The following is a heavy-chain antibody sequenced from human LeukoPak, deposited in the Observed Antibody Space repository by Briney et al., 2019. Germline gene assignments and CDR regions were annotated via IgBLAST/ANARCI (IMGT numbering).Heavy chain of an antibody. CDR3: ASGQDIVVVPAAIDYYYMDV. CDR2: IIPIFGTA. V-gene: IGHV1-69*01. J-gene: IGHJ6*03. Sequence: SVKVSCKASGGTFSSYAISWVRQAPGQGLEWMGGIIPIFGTANYAQKFQGRVTITADESPSTAYMELSSLRSEDTAVYYCASGQDIVVVPAAIDYYYMDVWGKGTTVTVSS. CDR1: GGTFSSYA. D-gene: IGHD2-2*01.